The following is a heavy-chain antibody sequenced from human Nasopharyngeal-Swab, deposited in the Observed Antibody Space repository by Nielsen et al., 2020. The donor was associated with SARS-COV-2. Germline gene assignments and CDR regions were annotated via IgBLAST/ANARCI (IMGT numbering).Heavy chain of an antibody. D-gene: IGHD6-19*01. CDR2: TYYRSMWNN. CDR1: GASVPSNTDV. CDR3: ARIAVAVSPV. J-gene: IGHJ4*02. V-gene: IGHV6-1*01. Sequence: QIPSHICSISGASVPSNTDVWNWIRPSPSRGLEWLGRTYYRSMWNNDYAVSVRGRITINPDPSKNQFSLQLNSVTPEDTAVYYCARIAVAVSPVWGQGTLVTVSS.